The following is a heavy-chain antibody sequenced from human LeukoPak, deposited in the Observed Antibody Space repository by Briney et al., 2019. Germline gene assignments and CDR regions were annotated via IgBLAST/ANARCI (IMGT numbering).Heavy chain of an antibody. CDR2: IYYSGST. CDR3: ARITGYSSFFDY. J-gene: IGHJ4*02. V-gene: IGHV4-39*01. Sequence: SETLSLTCTVSGGSISSSSYYWGWIRQPPGKGLEWIGSIYYSGSTYYNPSLKSRVTISVDTSKNQFPLKLSSVTAADTAVYYCARITGYSSFFDYWGQGTLVTVSS. CDR1: GGSISSSSYY. D-gene: IGHD6-19*01.